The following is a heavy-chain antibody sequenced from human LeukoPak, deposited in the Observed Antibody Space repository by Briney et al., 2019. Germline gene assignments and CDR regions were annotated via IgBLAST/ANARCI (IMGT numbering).Heavy chain of an antibody. D-gene: IGHD5-24*01. CDR2: IYYSGST. J-gene: IGHJ4*02. V-gene: IGHV4-59*01. CDR3: ARSRDGYNYYFDY. Sequence: PSETLSLTCTVSGGSISSYYWSWIRQPPGKGLEWIGYIYYSGSTNYNPSLKSRRVTISVDTSKNQFSLKLSSVTAADTAVYYCARSRDGYNYYFDYWGQGTLVTVSS. CDR1: GGSISSYY.